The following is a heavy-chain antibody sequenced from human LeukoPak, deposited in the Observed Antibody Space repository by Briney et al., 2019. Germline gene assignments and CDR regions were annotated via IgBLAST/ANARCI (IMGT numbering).Heavy chain of an antibody. Sequence: SETLSLTCTVSGGSISSYYWSWIRQPAGKGLEWIGRIYTSGTTNYNPSLKSRVTMSVDTSKNQFSLKLSSVTAADTAVYYCARLYCSSTSCHWTNWSDPWGQGTLVTVSS. CDR2: IYTSGTT. CDR3: ARLYCSSTSCHWTNWSDP. D-gene: IGHD2-2*01. V-gene: IGHV4-4*07. J-gene: IGHJ5*02. CDR1: GGSISSYY.